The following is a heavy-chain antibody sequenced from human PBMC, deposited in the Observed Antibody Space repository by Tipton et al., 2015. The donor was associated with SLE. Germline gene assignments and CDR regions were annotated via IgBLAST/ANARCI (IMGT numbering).Heavy chain of an antibody. CDR1: GGSISSSSYY. J-gene: IGHJ3*02. CDR2: IYYSGST. CDR3: AREEENDFWSGGDAFDI. Sequence: TLSLTCTVSGGSISSSSYYWGWIRQPPGKGLEWIGSIYYSGSTYYNPSFKSRVTISVDTSKNQFSLKLSSVTAADTAVYYCAREEENDFWSGGDAFDIWGQGTMVTVSS. D-gene: IGHD3-3*01. V-gene: IGHV4-39*07.